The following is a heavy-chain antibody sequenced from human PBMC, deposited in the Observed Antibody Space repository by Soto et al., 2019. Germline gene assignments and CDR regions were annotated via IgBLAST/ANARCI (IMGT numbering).Heavy chain of an antibody. J-gene: IGHJ3*02. CDR3: ARGWRYDFWCGYPNDAFDI. V-gene: IGHV1-46*01. CDR1: GYTFTSYY. CDR2: INPSGGST. D-gene: IGHD3-3*01. Sequence: QVQLVQSGAEVKKPGASVKVSCKASGYTFTSYYMHWVRQAPGQGLEWMGIINPSGGSTSYAQKFQGRVPMTRDTSTSTVYMELSSLRSEDTAVYYCARGWRYDFWCGYPNDAFDIWGQGTMVTVSS.